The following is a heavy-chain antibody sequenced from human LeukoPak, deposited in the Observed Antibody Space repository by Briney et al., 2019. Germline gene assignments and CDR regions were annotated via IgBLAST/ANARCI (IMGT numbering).Heavy chain of an antibody. Sequence: GGSLRLSCAASGFPFSSYWMHWVRQVPGKGLLWVSRINSDGSATIYADSVRGRFTISRDDAKNTLYLQMSGLRVEDTAVYHCASDSPYYGMDVWGQGTTVTVSS. CDR3: ASDSPYYGMDV. CDR1: GFPFSSYW. CDR2: INSDGSAT. V-gene: IGHV3-74*01. J-gene: IGHJ6*02.